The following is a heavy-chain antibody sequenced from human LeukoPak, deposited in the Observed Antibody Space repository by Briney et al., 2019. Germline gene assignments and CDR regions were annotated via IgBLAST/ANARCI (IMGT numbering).Heavy chain of an antibody. CDR3: ARGTYSGSYYPINWFDP. V-gene: IGHV1-69*04. CDR1: GGTFSSYA. D-gene: IGHD1-26*01. J-gene: IGHJ5*02. Sequence: VASVKVSCKASGGTFSSYATSSVRQAPGQGLEWMGRIIPILGIANYAQKFQGRVTITADKSTSTAYMELSSLRSEDTAVYYCARGTYSGSYYPINWFDPWGQGTLVTVSS. CDR2: IIPILGIA.